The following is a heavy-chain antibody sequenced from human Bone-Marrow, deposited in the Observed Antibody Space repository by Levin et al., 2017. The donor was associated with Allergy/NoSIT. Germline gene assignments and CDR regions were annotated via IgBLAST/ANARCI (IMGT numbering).Heavy chain of an antibody. CDR1: GGSISTGGFH. Sequence: SETLSLTRSLSGGSISTGGFHWSWVRQRPGKGLEWIGYIYYSGNTYYNPSLQSRLSISIDTSKNQFSLRLTSVTAADTAVYYCAREDGYVFDYWGQGTLVTVSS. V-gene: IGHV4-31*03. D-gene: IGHD5-24*01. CDR3: AREDGYVFDY. J-gene: IGHJ4*02. CDR2: IYYSGNT.